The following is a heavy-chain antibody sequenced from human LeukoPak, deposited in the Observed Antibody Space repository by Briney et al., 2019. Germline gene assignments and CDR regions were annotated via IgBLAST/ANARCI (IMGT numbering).Heavy chain of an antibody. V-gene: IGHV3-33*01. CDR3: ARAEIVVVAAMDV. D-gene: IGHD2-15*01. CDR1: GFTFSSYG. Sequence: GGFLRLSCAASGFTFSSYGMHWVRQAPGKGLEWVAVIWYDGSNKYYADSVKGRFTISRDNSKNTLYLQMNSLRAEDTAVYYCARAEIVVVAAMDVWGQGTTVTVSS. J-gene: IGHJ6*02. CDR2: IWYDGSNK.